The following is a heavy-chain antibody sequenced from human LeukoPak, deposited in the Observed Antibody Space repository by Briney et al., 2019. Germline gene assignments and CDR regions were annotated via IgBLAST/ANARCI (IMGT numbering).Heavy chain of an antibody. D-gene: IGHD2-2*02. CDR2: ISGSGGST. CDR1: GFTFSSYA. Sequence: PGGSLRLSCAASGFTFSSYAMSWVRQAPGKGLEWVSAISGSGGSTCYADSVKGRFTISRDNSKNTLYLQMNSLRAEDTAVYYCAKDRRVVPAAIRRYFDYWGQGTLVTVSS. J-gene: IGHJ4*02. V-gene: IGHV3-23*01. CDR3: AKDRRVVPAAIRRYFDY.